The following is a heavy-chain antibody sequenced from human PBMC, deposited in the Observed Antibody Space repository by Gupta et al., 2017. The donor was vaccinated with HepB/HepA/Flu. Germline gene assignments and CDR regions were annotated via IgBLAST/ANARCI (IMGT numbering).Heavy chain of an antibody. CDR3: ARDKHNIAPNGFDS. CDR2: IYAAGTT. V-gene: IGHV4-39*02. Sequence: PLQESGPGLVKPSGTLSLPCSVSCDSLMDGSYFWGWIRQYPGKGLEYMGIIYAAGTTDYTQSIQSRLTIALETTKNDFSLKWTTVTAADTAGDDGARDKHNIAPNGFDSWGPGTRVTVAS. D-gene: IGHD6-13*01. CDR1: CDSLMDGSYF. J-gene: IGHJ5*01.